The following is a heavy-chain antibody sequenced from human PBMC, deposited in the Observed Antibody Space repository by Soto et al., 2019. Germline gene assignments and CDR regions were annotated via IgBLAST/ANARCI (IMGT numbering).Heavy chain of an antibody. Sequence: ASVKVSCKASGYTFTGYYMHWVRQAPGQGLEWMGWINPNSGGTNYAQKFQGWVTMTRDTSISTAYMELSRLRSDDTAVYYCARDQGITGTTYDYYYGMDVWGQGTTVTV. J-gene: IGHJ6*02. V-gene: IGHV1-2*04. D-gene: IGHD1-20*01. CDR1: GYTFTGYY. CDR3: ARDQGITGTTYDYYYGMDV. CDR2: INPNSGGT.